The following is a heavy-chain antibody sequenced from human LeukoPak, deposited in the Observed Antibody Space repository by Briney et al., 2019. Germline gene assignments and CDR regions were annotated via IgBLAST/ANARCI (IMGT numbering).Heavy chain of an antibody. D-gene: IGHD2-2*01. CDR2: ISYDGSNK. V-gene: IGHV3-30-3*01. J-gene: IGHJ6*02. CDR1: GFTFSSYA. CDR3: ARDLRYCSSTSCYFYYYGMDV. Sequence: GGSLRLSCAASGFTFSSYAMHWVRQAPGKGLEWVAVISYDGSNKYYADSVKGRFTISRDNSKNTLYLQMNSLRAEDTAVYYCARDLRYCSSTSCYFYYYGMDVWGQGTTVTVSS.